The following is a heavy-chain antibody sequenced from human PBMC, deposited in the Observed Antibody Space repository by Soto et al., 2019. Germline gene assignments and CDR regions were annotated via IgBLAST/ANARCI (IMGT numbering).Heavy chain of an antibody. V-gene: IGHV3-23*01. CDR1: GFTFSSYA. J-gene: IGHJ4*02. CDR2: ISGSGGST. Sequence: GGSLRLSCAASGFTFSSYAMSWVRQAPGKGLEWVSAISGSGGSTYYADSVKGRFTISRDNSKNTLYLQMNSLRAEDTAVYYCAKGTQITIFGVVPMAYWGQGTLVTVSS. CDR3: AKGTQITIFGVVPMAY. D-gene: IGHD3-3*01.